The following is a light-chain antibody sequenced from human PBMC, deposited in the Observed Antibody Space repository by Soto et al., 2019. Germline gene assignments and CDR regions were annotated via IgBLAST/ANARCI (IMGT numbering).Light chain of an antibody. CDR2: KAS. V-gene: IGKV1-5*03. CDR3: QQYNSYPWT. CDR1: QSISCW. J-gene: IGKJ1*01. Sequence: DIQMTQSPSTLSASVGDRDTFTCRASQSISCWLAWYQQKPGKAPKLLIYKASSLESGVPSRFSGSGSGTELTLTISSLQSDDFATYYCQQYNSYPWTFGQGTKVEIK.